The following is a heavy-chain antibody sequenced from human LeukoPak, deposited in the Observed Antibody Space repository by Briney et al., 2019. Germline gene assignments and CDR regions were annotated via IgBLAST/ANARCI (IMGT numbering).Heavy chain of an antibody. CDR2: IKQDGSEK. J-gene: IGHJ5*02. V-gene: IGHV3-7*01. CDR1: GFTFSSYW. CDR3: ARYRRGNWFDP. Sequence: PGGSLRLSCAASGFTFSSYWMSWVRQAPGKGLEWVANIKQDGSEKYYVDSVKGRFTISRDNAKNSLYLQMNSLRAEGTAVYYCARYRRGNWFDPWGQGTLVTVSS. D-gene: IGHD3-10*01.